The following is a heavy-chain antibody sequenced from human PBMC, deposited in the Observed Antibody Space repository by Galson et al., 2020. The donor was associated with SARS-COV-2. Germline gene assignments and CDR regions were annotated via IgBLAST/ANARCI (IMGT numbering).Heavy chain of an antibody. CDR1: EFTVSNNY. CDR3: ARHRGGSGGDAVDV. Sequence: GGSLRLSCAASEFTVSNNYISWVRQAPGKGLEWVSVIWSIGIIYYADSVKGRFTISRDNSKNTVYLQMNSLRVEDTALYYCARHRGGSGGDAVDVWGQGTMVTVSS. CDR2: IWSIGII. J-gene: IGHJ3*01. D-gene: IGHD3-10*01. V-gene: IGHV3-66*04.